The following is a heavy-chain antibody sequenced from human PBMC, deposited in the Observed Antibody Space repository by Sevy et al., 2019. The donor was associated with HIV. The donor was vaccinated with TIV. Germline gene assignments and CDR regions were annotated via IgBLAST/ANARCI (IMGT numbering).Heavy chain of an antibody. J-gene: IGHJ6*03. CDR2: MNPNSGNT. Sequence: ASVKVSCKASGYTFISYDINWVRQATGQGLEWMGWMNPNSGNTGYAQKFQGRVTITRNTSISTAYMELSSLRSEDTAVYYCARGLYGSGSYYRKRGESYYYYMDVWGKGTTVTVSS. D-gene: IGHD3-10*01. V-gene: IGHV1-8*03. CDR1: GYTFISYD. CDR3: ARGLYGSGSYYRKRGESYYYYMDV.